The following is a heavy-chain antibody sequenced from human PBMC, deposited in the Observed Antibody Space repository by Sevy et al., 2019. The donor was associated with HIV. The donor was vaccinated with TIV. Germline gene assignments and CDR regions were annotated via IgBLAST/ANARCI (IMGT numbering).Heavy chain of an antibody. V-gene: IGHV4-38-2*02. CDR1: GYSISSAYS. CDR2: IYHDGST. Sequence: SETLSLTCTVSGYSISSAYSWGWIRQPPGKGLEWIANIYHDGSTYYNPSLNRRVTISIDTSKNQFSLKLSSVTAADTAVYYCSSFGRLIIINDDTFEIWGQGTMVTVSS. J-gene: IGHJ3*02. D-gene: IGHD3-9*01. CDR3: SSFGRLIIINDDTFEI.